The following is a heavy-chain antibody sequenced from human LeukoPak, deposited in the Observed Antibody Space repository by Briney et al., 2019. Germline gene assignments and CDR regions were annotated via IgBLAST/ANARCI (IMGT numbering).Heavy chain of an antibody. CDR1: GYSISSGYY. CDR3: ARRFGGHGVVITGLYYFDY. V-gene: IGHV4-38-2*02. J-gene: IGHJ4*02. CDR2: IYYSGST. Sequence: SETLSLTCTVSGYSISSGYYWGWIRQPPGKGLEWIGSIYYSGSTYYNPSLKSRVTISVDTSKNQFSLKLSSVTAADTAVYYCARRFGGHGVVITGLYYFDYWGQGTLVTVSS. D-gene: IGHD3-3*01.